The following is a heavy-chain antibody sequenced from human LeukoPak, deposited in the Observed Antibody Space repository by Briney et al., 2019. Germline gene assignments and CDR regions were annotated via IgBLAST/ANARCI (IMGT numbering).Heavy chain of an antibody. V-gene: IGHV3-64D*06. CDR1: GFSFSTSA. J-gene: IGHJ4*02. CDR3: VRDLT. D-gene: IGHD4/OR15-4a*01. CDR2: ITTNGRST. Sequence: GGSLRLSCSASGFSFSTSAIHWVRQAPGKGPQFVSAITTNGRSTYYADSVKGRFTISRDNSKSTLDLQMSSLRAEDTAVYYCVRDLTWGQGTLVTVSS.